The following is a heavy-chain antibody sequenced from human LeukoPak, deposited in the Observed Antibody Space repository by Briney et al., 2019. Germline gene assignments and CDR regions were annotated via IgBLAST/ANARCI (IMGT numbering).Heavy chain of an antibody. CDR2: ITDSGANT. J-gene: IGHJ4*02. CDR1: GFTFNSFA. Sequence: GGSLRLSCAASGFTFNSFAMSWVRQAPGKGLEWVSTITDSGANTYYADSVKGRFTISRDNSGTTLFLQMNSLRVEDAALYYCAKAPPIITLIGFGYYFDSWGLGTLVTVSS. V-gene: IGHV3-23*01. D-gene: IGHD3-22*01. CDR3: AKAPPIITLIGFGYYFDS.